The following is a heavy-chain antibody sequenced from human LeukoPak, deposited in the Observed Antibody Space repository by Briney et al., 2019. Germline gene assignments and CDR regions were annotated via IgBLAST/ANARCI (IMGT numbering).Heavy chain of an antibody. V-gene: IGHV3-15*01. Sequence: GGSLRLSCAASGFTFSNAWMSWVRQAPGKGLEWVGRIKSKTDGGTTDYAAPVKGRFTISRDDSKNTLYLQMNSLKTEDTAVYYCTTADPRIVGATDAFDIWGQGTMVTVSS. CDR1: GFTFSNAW. CDR2: IKSKTDGGTT. D-gene: IGHD1-26*01. J-gene: IGHJ3*02. CDR3: TTADPRIVGATDAFDI.